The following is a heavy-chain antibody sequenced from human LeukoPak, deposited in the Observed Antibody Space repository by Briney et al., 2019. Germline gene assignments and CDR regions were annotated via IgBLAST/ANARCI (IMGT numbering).Heavy chain of an antibody. CDR1: EFDFSSHA. CDR2: ISISGSKT. V-gene: IGHV3-23*01. CDR3: AKDIVGALDY. Sequence: GGSLRLSCAASEFDFSSHAMTWVRQAPGKGLEWVSAISISGSKTYYADSVKGRFTISRDNSKNKLYLQMNSLRAEDTAVYYCAKDIVGALDYWGQGTLVTVSS. J-gene: IGHJ4*02. D-gene: IGHD1-26*01.